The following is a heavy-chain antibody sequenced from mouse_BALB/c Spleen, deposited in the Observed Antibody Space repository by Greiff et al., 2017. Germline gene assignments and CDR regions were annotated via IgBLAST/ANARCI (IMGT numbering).Heavy chain of an antibody. D-gene: IGHD1-1*01. CDR1: GYAFTNYL. CDR3: ARSDYGSSYAMDY. CDR2: INPGSGGT. Sequence: VKLMESGAELVRPGTSVKVSCKASGYAFTNYLIEWVKQRPGQGLEWIGVINPGSGGTNYNEKFKGKATLTADKSSSTAYMQLSSLTSDDSAVYFCARSDYGSSYAMDYWGQGTSVTVSS. J-gene: IGHJ4*01. V-gene: IGHV1-54*01.